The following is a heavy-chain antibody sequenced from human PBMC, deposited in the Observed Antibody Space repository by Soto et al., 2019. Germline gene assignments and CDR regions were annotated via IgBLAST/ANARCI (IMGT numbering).Heavy chain of an antibody. CDR1: GFTFSNYA. Sequence: DVQVVESGGGLVQRGGSLRLSCAGSGFTFSNYAMTWVRQAPGKGLEWVSTTRSNGEDTYYADSVKGRFTVSRDNSQNALFLEVSSLRAEDTAVYYCAKESMSVAVSASRVYGMDVWGQGTTVTVSS. J-gene: IGHJ6*02. V-gene: IGHV3-23*04. CDR3: AKESMSVAVSASRVYGMDV. CDR2: TRSNGEDT. D-gene: IGHD6-6*01.